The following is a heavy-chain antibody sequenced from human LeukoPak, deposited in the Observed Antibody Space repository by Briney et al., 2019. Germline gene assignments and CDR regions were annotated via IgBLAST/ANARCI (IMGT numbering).Heavy chain of an antibody. J-gene: IGHJ4*02. CDR1: GGSISSYY. Sequence: SETLSLTCTVSGGSISSYYWSWIRQPPGKGLEWIGYIYYSGSTNYNPSLKSRVTISVDTSKNQFSLKLSSVTAADTAVYYCARQTSSGSFDYWGQGTLVTVSS. D-gene: IGHD6-19*01. CDR3: ARQTSSGSFDY. V-gene: IGHV4-59*08. CDR2: IYYSGST.